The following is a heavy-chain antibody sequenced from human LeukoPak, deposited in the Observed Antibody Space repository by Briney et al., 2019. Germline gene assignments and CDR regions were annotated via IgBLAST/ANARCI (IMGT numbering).Heavy chain of an antibody. CDR2: IYTSGST. CDR1: GGSISSYY. CDR3: ARGILGYSGYDLVRRHREYYYYGMDV. D-gene: IGHD5-12*01. J-gene: IGHJ6*02. Sequence: SETLSLTCTVSGGSISSYYWSWIRQPAGKGLEWIGSIYTSGSTNYNPSLKSRVTMSVDTSKNQFSLKLSSVTAADTAVYYCARGILGYSGYDLVRRHREYYYYGMDVWGQGATVTVSS. V-gene: IGHV4-4*07.